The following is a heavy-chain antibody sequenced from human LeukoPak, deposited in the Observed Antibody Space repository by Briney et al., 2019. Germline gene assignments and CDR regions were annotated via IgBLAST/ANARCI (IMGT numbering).Heavy chain of an antibody. CDR1: GFTFSSYS. V-gene: IGHV3-48*01. CDR2: ISSSSSTI. CDR3: ARDRVGYSYGASYYYYHMDV. J-gene: IGHJ6*03. Sequence: GGSLRLSCAASGFTFSSYSMNWVRQAPGKGLEWVSYISSSSSTIYYADSVKGRFTISRDNAKNSLYLQMNSLRAEDTAVYYCARDRVGYSYGASYYYYHMDVWGKGTTVTVSS. D-gene: IGHD5-18*01.